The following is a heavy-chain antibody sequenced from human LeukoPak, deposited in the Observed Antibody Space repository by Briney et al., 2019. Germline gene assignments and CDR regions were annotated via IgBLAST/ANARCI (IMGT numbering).Heavy chain of an antibody. D-gene: IGHD3-3*01. CDR3: ARAYYDFWSGFAYYYYYMDV. Sequence: PSETLSLTCTVSGGSISSYYWSWIRQPPGKGLEWIGYIYYSGSTNYNPSLKSRVTISVDTSKNQFSLKLSSVTAADTAVYYCARAYYDFWSGFAYYYYYMDVWGKGTTVTVSS. V-gene: IGHV4-59*01. J-gene: IGHJ6*03. CDR2: IYYSGST. CDR1: GGSISSYY.